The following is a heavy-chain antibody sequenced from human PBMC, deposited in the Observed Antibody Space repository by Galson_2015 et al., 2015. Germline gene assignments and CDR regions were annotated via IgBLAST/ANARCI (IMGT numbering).Heavy chain of an antibody. CDR1: GFAFNSYD. Sequence: SLRLSCAAAGFAFNSYDLNWVRQAPGKGLEWISSISSTGSVTKYADSVKGRFTISRDNAKNSLFLQMSSLRVEDTAVYYCARAQWLVPPGFDYWVQGTLVTVSS. D-gene: IGHD6-19*01. CDR3: ARAQWLVPPGFDY. J-gene: IGHJ4*02. V-gene: IGHV3-48*03. CDR2: ISSTGSVT.